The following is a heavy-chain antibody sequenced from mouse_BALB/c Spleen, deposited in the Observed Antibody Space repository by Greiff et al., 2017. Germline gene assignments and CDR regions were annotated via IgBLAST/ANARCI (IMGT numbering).Heavy chain of an antibody. CDR3: AMGYGSSLYAMDY. D-gene: IGHD1-1*01. CDR1: GFNIKDTY. CDR2: IDPANGNT. V-gene: IGHV14-3*02. Sequence: VQLQQSGAELVKPGASVKLSCTASGFNIKDTYMHWVKQRPEQGLEWIGRIDPANGNTKYDPKFQGKATITADTSSNTAYLQLSSLTSEDTAVYYCAMGYGSSLYAMDYWGQGTSVTVSS. J-gene: IGHJ4*01.